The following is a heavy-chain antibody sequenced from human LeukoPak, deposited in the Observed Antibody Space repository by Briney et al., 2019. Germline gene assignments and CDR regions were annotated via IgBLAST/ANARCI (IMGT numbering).Heavy chain of an antibody. V-gene: IGHV1-2*02. CDR3: ASGDGDHGDYFPHYYYGMDV. CDR1: GYTFTGYY. D-gene: IGHD4-17*01. Sequence: ASVKVSCKASGYTFTGYYMHWVRQAPGQGLEWMGWINPNSGGTNYAQKFQGRVTMTRDTSISTAYMELSRLRSDDTAVYYCASGDGDHGDYFPHYYYGMDVWGQGTTVTVSS. CDR2: INPNSGGT. J-gene: IGHJ6*02.